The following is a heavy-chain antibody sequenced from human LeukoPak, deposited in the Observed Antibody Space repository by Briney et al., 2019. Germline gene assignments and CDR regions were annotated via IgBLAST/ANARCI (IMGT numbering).Heavy chain of an antibody. CDR3: ARDMRSTTMIVVGPIDY. D-gene: IGHD3-22*01. J-gene: IGHJ4*02. CDR1: GYTFTSYY. V-gene: IGHV1-46*01. Sequence: GASVKVSCKASGYTFTSYYMHWVRQAPGQGLEWMGIINPSGGSTSYAQKFQGRVTMTRDTSTSTVYMELSSLRSEDTAVYYCARDMRSTTMIVVGPIDYWGQGTLVTVFS. CDR2: INPSGGST.